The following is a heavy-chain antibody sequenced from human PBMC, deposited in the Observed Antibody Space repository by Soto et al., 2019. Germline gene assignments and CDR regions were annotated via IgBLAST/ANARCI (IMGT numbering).Heavy chain of an antibody. CDR1: GFTFSSYA. D-gene: IGHD3-10*01. CDR2: ISYDGSNK. V-gene: IGHV3-30-3*01. CDR3: ARVLWFGELEYYFDY. Sequence: AGGSLRLSCAASGFTFSSYAMHWVRQAPGKGLEWVAVISYDGSNKYYADSVKGRFTISRDNSKNTLYLQMNSLRAEDTAVYYCARVLWFGELEYYFDYWGQGTLVTVSS. J-gene: IGHJ4*02.